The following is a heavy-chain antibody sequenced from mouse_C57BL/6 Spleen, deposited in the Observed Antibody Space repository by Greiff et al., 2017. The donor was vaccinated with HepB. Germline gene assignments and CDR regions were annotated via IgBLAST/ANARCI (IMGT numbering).Heavy chain of an antibody. J-gene: IGHJ2*01. D-gene: IGHD1-1*01. CDR3: ARAYYYGKGDYFDY. V-gene: IGHV1-80*01. CDR2: IYPGDGDT. CDR1: GYAFSSYW. Sequence: VMLVESGAELVKPGASVKISCKASGYAFSSYWMNWVKQRPGKGLEWIGQIYPGDGDTNYNGKFKGKAKLTADKSSSTAYMQLSSLTSEDSAVYFCARAYYYGKGDYFDYWGQGTTLTVSS.